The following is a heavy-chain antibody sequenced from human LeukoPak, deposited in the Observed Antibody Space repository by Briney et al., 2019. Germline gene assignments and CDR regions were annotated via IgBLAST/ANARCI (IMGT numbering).Heavy chain of an antibody. Sequence: GGSLRLSCAASGFTVSSNYMSWVRQAPGKGLEWVSVIYSGGSTYYSDSVKGRFTISRDNSKNTLYLQMNSLRVEDTAVYYCARAFYYDSSGYYGGGRYYYGMDVWGQGTTVTVSS. J-gene: IGHJ6*02. CDR3: ARAFYYDSSGYYGGGRYYYGMDV. CDR2: IYSGGST. V-gene: IGHV3-66*01. CDR1: GFTVSSNY. D-gene: IGHD3-22*01.